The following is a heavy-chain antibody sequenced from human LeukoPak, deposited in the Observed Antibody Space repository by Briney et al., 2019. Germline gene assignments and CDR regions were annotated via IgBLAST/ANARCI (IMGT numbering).Heavy chain of an antibody. V-gene: IGHV3-23*01. CDR3: AKLGVYDSSGYYFDY. Sequence: PGGSLRLSCAASGFTFSSYAMSWVRQAPGKGLEWVSAISGSGGSTYYADSVKGRFTISRDNYKNTLYLQMNSLRAEDTDVYYCAKLGVYDSSGYYFDYWGQGTLVTVSS. CDR2: ISGSGGST. D-gene: IGHD3-22*01. J-gene: IGHJ4*02. CDR1: GFTFSSYA.